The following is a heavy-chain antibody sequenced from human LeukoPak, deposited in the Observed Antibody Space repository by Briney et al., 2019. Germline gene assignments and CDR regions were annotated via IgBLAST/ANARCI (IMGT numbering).Heavy chain of an antibody. Sequence: SETLSLTCTVSGGSFSSYYWSWIRQPAGKGLEWIGRIYTSGSTNYNSSLKSRVTMSVDTSKNQVSLKLSSVTAADTAVYYCVNSSPGGGWLVSGNFDYWGQGTLVTVSS. V-gene: IGHV4-4*07. CDR3: VNSSPGGGWLVSGNFDY. J-gene: IGHJ4*02. CDR1: GGSFSSYY. CDR2: IYTSGST. D-gene: IGHD6-19*01.